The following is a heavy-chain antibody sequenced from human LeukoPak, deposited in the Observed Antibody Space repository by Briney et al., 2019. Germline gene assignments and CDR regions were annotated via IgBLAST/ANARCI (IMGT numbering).Heavy chain of an antibody. CDR2: IYYSGST. V-gene: IGHV4-59*01. D-gene: IGHD1-14*01. J-gene: IGHJ6*03. CDR1: GGSISSYY. Sequence: SETLSLTCTVSGGSISSYYWSWIRQPPGKGLEWIGYIYYSGSTNYNPSLKSRVTISVDTSKNQFSLKLSSVTAADTAVYYCARGLTPDYYYMDVWGKGTTVTVSS. CDR3: ARGLTPDYYYMDV.